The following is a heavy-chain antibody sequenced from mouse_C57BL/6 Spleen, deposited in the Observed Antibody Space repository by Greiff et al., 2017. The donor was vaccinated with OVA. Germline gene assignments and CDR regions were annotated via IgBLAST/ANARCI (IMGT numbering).Heavy chain of an antibody. V-gene: IGHV1-82*01. J-gene: IGHJ3*01. Sequence: LQESGPELVKPGASVKISCKASGYAFSSSWMNWVKQRPGKGLEWSGRIYPGDGDTNYNGKFKGKATLTADKSSSTAYMQLSSLTSEDSAVYFCARWGTPYWGQGTLVTVSA. CDR3: ARWGTPY. CDR1: GYAFSSSW. CDR2: IYPGDGDT. D-gene: IGHD3-3*01.